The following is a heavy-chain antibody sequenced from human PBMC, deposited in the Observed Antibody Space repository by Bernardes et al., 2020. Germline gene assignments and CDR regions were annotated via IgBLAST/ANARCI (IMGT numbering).Heavy chain of an antibody. D-gene: IGHD5-18*01. CDR3: ARPGYSYGYLASDY. J-gene: IGHJ4*02. V-gene: IGHV4-38-2*01. CDR1: GYSISNDFY. Sequence: ETLSLTCAVSGYSISNDFYWAWIRQPPGKGLEWIGTIHHSGRTYYSASLKSRVTISVDTSKNQFSLKLTSVTAADTAVYYCARPGYSYGYLASDYWGQGTLVTVSS. CDR2: IHHSGRT.